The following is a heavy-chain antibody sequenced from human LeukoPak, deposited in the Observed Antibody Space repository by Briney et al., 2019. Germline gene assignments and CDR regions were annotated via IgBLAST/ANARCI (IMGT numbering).Heavy chain of an antibody. D-gene: IGHD3-3*01. CDR3: ARGVYYHYYYMDV. Sequence: RASVKVSCKASGYTFTAYYMHWVRQAPGQGLEWMGWINPNNGGIKYAQKFQGRVTMTWDTSISTAYMELSRLRSDDTAVYYCARGVYYHYYYMDVWGKGTTVTVSS. CDR1: GYTFTAYY. V-gene: IGHV1-2*02. J-gene: IGHJ6*03. CDR2: INPNNGGI.